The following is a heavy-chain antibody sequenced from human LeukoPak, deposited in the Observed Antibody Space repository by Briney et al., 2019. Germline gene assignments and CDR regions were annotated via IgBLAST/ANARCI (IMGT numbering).Heavy chain of an antibody. CDR3: AEAGGGY. CDR1: GFTFSSYA. CDR2: ISGSGGST. J-gene: IGHJ4*02. D-gene: IGHD3-16*01. Sequence: GGSLRLSCAASGFTFSSYAMSWVRQAPGKGLEWVSGISGSGGSTYYADSVKGRFTISRDNSKNTLYLQINSLRVDDTAVYYCAEAGGGYWGKGTMVTVSS. V-gene: IGHV3-23*01.